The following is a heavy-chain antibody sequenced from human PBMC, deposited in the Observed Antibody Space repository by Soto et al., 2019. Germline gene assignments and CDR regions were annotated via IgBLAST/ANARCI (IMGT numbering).Heavy chain of an antibody. D-gene: IGHD1-26*01. CDR2: ISGSGVKK. CDR3: AKNQGVEIVPLATVDLFDH. J-gene: IGHJ5*02. CDR1: GFIFENFG. V-gene: IGHV3-23*01. Sequence: GGSLRLSCAASGFIFENFGMSWVRQAPGKGLEWISSISGSGVKKYYADSVKGRFTISRDNSKSTVYLELNNLSAEDTAVYHCAKNQGVEIVPLATVDLFDHWGQGSVVTVSS.